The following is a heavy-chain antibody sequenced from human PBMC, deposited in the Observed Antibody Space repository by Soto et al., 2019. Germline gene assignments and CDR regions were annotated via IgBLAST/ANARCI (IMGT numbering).Heavy chain of an antibody. D-gene: IGHD6-19*01. V-gene: IGHV4-59*01. CDR2: IHYTGYT. J-gene: IGHJ4*02. Sequence: SETLSLTCTISGGSINNYFWSWIRQPPGKGLEWIGYIHYTGYTNSNPSLKSRVTISVDTSNNQFSLKLTPVGAADTAVYYCARGGDTSDATGVFDYWGLGTLVTGLL. CDR3: ARGGDTSDATGVFDY. CDR1: GGSINNYF.